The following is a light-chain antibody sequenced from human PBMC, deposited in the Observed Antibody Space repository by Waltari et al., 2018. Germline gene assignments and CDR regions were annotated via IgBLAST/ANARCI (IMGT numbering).Light chain of an antibody. CDR1: QNVGTK. CDR2: DAF. J-gene: IGKJ4*01. CDR3: QQAYSFPLT. Sequence: IEMTQSPATLSVSPGERATLSCRASQNVGTKLAWYQQKPGLAPRLLIYDAFTRATGIPARFSGSGSGTEFTLTISSLQPEDFATYYCQQAYSFPLTFGGGTKVEIK. V-gene: IGKV3-15*01.